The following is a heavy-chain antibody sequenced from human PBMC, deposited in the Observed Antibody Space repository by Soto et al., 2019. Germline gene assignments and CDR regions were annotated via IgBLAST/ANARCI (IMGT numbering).Heavy chain of an antibody. Sequence: EVQVLESGGGLVQPGGSLRLSCAASGFTISSSAMTWVRQAPGKGLEWISSISGDGKATYYADSVKGRFTISGDSSKTTLYLQMNGLRVEETATYFCAKITRSWGRGTLVTVAS. D-gene: IGHD3-3*01. V-gene: IGHV3-23*01. CDR2: ISGDGKAT. CDR1: GFTISSSA. J-gene: IGHJ5*02. CDR3: AKITRS.